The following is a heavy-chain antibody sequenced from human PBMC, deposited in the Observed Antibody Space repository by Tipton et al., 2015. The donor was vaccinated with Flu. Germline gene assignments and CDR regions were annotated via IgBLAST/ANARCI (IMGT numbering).Heavy chain of an antibody. CDR3: AREYSSSSGELYWYFDL. V-gene: IGHV4-59*01. Sequence: TLSLTCTVSGGSISSYYWSWIRQPPGKGLEWIGYIYYSGSTNYNPSLKSRVTISVDTSKNQFSLKLSSVTAADTAVYYCAREYSSSSGELYWYFDLWGRGTLVTVSS. J-gene: IGHJ2*01. D-gene: IGHD6-6*01. CDR2: IYYSGST. CDR1: GGSISSYY.